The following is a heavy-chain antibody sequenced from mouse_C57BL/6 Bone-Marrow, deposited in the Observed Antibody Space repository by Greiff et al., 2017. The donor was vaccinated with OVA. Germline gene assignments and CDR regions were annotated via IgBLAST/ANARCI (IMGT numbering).Heavy chain of an antibody. J-gene: IGHJ2*01. V-gene: IGHV1-61*01. CDR3: ARKDDGYYYFDY. D-gene: IGHD2-3*01. CDR2: IYPSDSET. CDR1: GYTFTSYW. Sequence: QVQLQQPGAELVRPGSSVKLSCKASGYTFTSYWMDWVKQRPGQGLEWIGNIYPSDSETHYNQKFKDKATLTVDKSSSTAYMQLSILTSEDSAVYYCARKDDGYYYFDYWGQGTTLTVSS.